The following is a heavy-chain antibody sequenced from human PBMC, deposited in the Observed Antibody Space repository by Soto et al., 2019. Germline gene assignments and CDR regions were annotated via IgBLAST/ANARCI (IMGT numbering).Heavy chain of an antibody. CDR1: GYTFTSYD. CDR2: MNPNSGNT. D-gene: IGHD3-3*01. CDR3: ARGGYDFWSGYSTTRAYYYYMDV. J-gene: IGHJ6*03. Sequence: VSVKVSCKASGYTFTSYDINWVRQATGQGLEWMGWMNPNSGNTGYAQKFQGRVTMTRNTSISTAYMELSSLRSEDTAVYYCARGGYDFWSGYSTTRAYYYYMDVWGKGTTVTVSS. V-gene: IGHV1-8*01.